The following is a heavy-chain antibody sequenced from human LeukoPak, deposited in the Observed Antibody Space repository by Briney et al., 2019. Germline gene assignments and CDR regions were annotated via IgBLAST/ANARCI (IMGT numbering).Heavy chain of an antibody. V-gene: IGHV3-23*01. CDR3: ARDSGVILVHYMDV. J-gene: IGHJ6*03. D-gene: IGHD2-8*02. CDR1: GFTFSTHA. Sequence: PGGSLRLSCVVSGFTFSTHAMTWVRQAPGKGLVRVSDISGPGGTTYYAASVKCGFTISRDNSKNTLFLQMNSLRAENTAVYYCARDSGVILVHYMDVWGKGTTVIVSS. CDR2: ISGPGGTT.